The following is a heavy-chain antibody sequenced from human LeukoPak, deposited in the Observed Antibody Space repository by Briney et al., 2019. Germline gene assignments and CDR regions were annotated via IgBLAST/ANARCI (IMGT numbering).Heavy chain of an antibody. Sequence: GGSLRLSCAASGFTFSSYAMSWVRQAPGKGLEWVSAISGSGGSTYYADSVKGRFTISRDNSKNTLYLQMNSLRAEDTAVYYCAKAGSFYYGSGSYYLDYWGQGTLVTVSS. CDR2: ISGSGGST. CDR1: GFTFSSYA. D-gene: IGHD3-10*01. CDR3: AKAGSFYYGSGSYYLDY. J-gene: IGHJ4*02. V-gene: IGHV3-23*01.